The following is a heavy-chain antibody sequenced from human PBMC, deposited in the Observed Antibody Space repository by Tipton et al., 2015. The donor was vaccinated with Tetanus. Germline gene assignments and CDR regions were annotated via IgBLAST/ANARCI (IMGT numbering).Heavy chain of an antibody. Sequence: TLSLTCSVSGYSITRGSYYWSWIRQPPGKGLEWVGSIYSYNGNTFQNPSLKSRVTMSLDTTKNHFFLKVRSVTAADTAVYFCARTPDYYYGMDVWGQGTTVTVSS. CDR1: GYSITRGSYY. V-gene: IGHV4-39*01. J-gene: IGHJ6*02. CDR3: ARTPDYYYGMDV. CDR2: IYSYNGNT.